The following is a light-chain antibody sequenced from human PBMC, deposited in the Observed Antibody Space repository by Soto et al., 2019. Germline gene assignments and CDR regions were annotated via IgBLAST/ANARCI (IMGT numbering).Light chain of an antibody. CDR3: QQYYSTLLT. CDR2: WAS. CDR1: QSVLYSSNNKNY. Sequence: DIVMTQSPDSLAVSLGERATINCKSSQSVLYSSNNKNYVAWYQQKPGQPPKLLIYWASTRESGVPDRFSGSGSGTDFTLTISSLQAEDVAGYYCQQYYSTLLTFGGGPQVEIK. V-gene: IGKV4-1*01. J-gene: IGKJ4*02.